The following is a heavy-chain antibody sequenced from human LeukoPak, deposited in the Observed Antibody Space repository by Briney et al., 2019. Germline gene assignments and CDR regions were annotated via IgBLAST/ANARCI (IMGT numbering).Heavy chain of an antibody. CDR1: GFTFSSYS. D-gene: IGHD3-22*01. CDR3: ARDYGEHYYDSSGYYGGFDY. V-gene: IGHV3-21*01. J-gene: IGHJ4*02. CDR2: ISSSSSYT. Sequence: GGSLRLSCAASGFTFSSYSMNWVRQAPGKGLEWVSSISSSSSYTYYADSVKGRFTISRDNAKNSLYLQMNSLRAEDTAVYYCARDYGEHYYDSSGYYGGFDYWGQGTLVTVSS.